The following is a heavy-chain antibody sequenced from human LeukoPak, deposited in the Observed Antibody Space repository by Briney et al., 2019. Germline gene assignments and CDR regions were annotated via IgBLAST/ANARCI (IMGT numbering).Heavy chain of an antibody. Sequence: GGSLRLSCVASGFSISSHWMRWLRQAPGKGLEWVAVISYDGSNKYYADSVKGRFTFSRDNSKNTLYLQMNSLRAEDTAVYYCAKEYCSNSVCHSLDYWGQGTLVTVSS. J-gene: IGHJ4*02. D-gene: IGHD2-8*01. V-gene: IGHV3-30*18. CDR2: ISYDGSNK. CDR1: GFSISSHW. CDR3: AKEYCSNSVCHSLDY.